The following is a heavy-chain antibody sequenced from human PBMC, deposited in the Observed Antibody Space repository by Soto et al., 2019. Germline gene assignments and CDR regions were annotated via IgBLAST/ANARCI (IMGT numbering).Heavy chain of an antibody. CDR1: GGTFGNFA. CDR3: AREVEVHTSVFGA. J-gene: IGHJ5*02. D-gene: IGHD3-10*01. V-gene: IGHV1-69*01. CDR2: ISPMFHKA. Sequence: QLQLVQSGTAVKNPGSSVTVSCKASGGTFGNFAINWLRQAPGQGLQWMGDISPMFHKANYEQTFQGRVSITADESTNTVYMKLSSLRSEDTALYYCAREVEVHTSVFGAWGQGTLVTVSS.